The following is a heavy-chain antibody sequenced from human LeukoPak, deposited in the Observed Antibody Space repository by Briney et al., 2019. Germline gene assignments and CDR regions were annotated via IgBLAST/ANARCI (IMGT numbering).Heavy chain of an antibody. CDR1: GGSISSGGYY. V-gene: IGHV4-31*03. D-gene: IGHD1-26*01. J-gene: IGHJ4*02. Sequence: SETLSRTCTVSGGSISSGGYYWSWIRQHPGKGLEWIGYIYYSGSTYYNPSLKSRVTISVDTSKNQFSLKLSSVTAADTAVYYCARDGTPRSEADYWGQGTLVTVSS. CDR3: ARDGTPRSEADY. CDR2: IYYSGST.